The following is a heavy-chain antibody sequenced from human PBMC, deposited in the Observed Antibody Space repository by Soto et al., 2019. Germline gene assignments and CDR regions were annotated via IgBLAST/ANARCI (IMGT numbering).Heavy chain of an antibody. V-gene: IGHV1-69*06. CDR3: ARVTPNYYDSSGSPFDY. J-gene: IGHJ4*02. CDR2: IIPIFGTA. Sequence: SVKVSCKASGGTFSSYAISWVRQAPGQGLDWMGGIIPIFGTANYAQKFQGRVTITADKSTSTAYMELSSLRSEDTAVYYCARVTPNYYDSSGSPFDYWGQGTLVTVSS. CDR1: GGTFSSYA. D-gene: IGHD3-22*01.